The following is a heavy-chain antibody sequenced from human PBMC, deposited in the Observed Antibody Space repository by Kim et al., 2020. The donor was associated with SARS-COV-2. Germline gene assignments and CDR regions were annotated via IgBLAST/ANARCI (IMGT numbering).Heavy chain of an antibody. V-gene: IGHV3-15*01. CDR1: GFTFSNAW. CDR3: TTEQGSSSGWYPFDY. Sequence: GGSLRLSCAASGFTFSNAWMSWVRQAPGKGLEWVGRIKSKTDGGTTDYAAPVKGRFTISRDDSKNTLYLQMNSLKTEDTAVYYCTTEQGSSSGWYPFDYWGPVTLVTVSS. D-gene: IGHD6-19*01. CDR2: IKSKTDGGTT. J-gene: IGHJ4*02.